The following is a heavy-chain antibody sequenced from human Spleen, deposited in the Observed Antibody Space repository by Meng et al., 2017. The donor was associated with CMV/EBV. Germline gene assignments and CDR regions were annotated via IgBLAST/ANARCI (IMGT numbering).Heavy chain of an antibody. CDR2: INPSGGST. V-gene: IGHV1-46*01. CDR1: VYTFTGCY. CDR3: ARAPLFYFDY. Sequence: KVSCKASVYTFTGCYMHWVRQAPGRGIEWMGIINPSGGSTSYAQKFQGRVTMTRDTSTSTVYMELSSLRSEDTAVYYCARAPLFYFDYWGQGTLVTVSS. J-gene: IGHJ4*02.